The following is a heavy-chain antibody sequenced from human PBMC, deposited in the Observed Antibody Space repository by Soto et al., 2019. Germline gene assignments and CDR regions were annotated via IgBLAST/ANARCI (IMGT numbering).Heavy chain of an antibody. CDR1: GGSFSGYY. CDR3: ARRGSSGPFDY. V-gene: IGHV4-34*01. J-gene: IGHJ4*02. D-gene: IGHD6-19*01. Sequence: QVQLQQWGAGLLKPSETLSLTCAVYGGSFSGYYWSWIRQPPGKGLEWIGEINHSGSTNYNPSLKSRVTISVDTSKNQFSLKLSSVTAADTAVYYCARRGSSGPFDYWGQGTLDTVSS. CDR2: INHSGST.